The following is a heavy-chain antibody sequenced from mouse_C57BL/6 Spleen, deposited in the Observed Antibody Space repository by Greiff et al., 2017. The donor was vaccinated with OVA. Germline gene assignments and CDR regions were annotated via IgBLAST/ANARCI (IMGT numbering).Heavy chain of an antibody. Sequence: EVQVVESGAELVKPGASVKLSCTASGFNIKDYYMHWVKQRTEQGLEWIGRIDPEDGETKYAPKFQGKATITADTSSNTAYLQLSSLTSEDTAVYYCASPYGSSYDWYFDVWGTGTTVTVSS. CDR1: GFNIKDYY. CDR3: ASPYGSSYDWYFDV. J-gene: IGHJ1*03. V-gene: IGHV14-2*01. D-gene: IGHD1-1*01. CDR2: IDPEDGET.